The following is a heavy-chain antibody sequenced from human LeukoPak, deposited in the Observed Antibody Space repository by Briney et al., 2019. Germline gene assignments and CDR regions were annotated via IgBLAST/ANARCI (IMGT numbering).Heavy chain of an antibody. CDR2: ISRSSRFI. D-gene: IGHD3-9*01. Sequence: GGSLRLSRAASGFSFSSYSMNWVRQAPGKGLEWVSSISRSSRFIYYADSVKGRFTISRDNAKNSLYLQMNSLRAEDTAVYYCERDQSSYDDILTGYLFYYAMDVWGQGTTVTASS. CDR1: GFSFSSYS. V-gene: IGHV3-21*01. J-gene: IGHJ6*02. CDR3: ERDQSSYDDILTGYLFYYAMDV.